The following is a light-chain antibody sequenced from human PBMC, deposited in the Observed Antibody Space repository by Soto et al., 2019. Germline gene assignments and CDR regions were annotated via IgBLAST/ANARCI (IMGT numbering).Light chain of an antibody. CDR2: GAS. Sequence: EIVMTQSPATLSVSPGERATLSCRASQSVSSDLAWYQQKPGQAPRLLIYGASTRATGMPARFSGSGSGTEFTLTFSSLQSEDFAVYYCQHYTNWPPTFGQGTKVDIK. V-gene: IGKV3-15*01. CDR1: QSVSSD. CDR3: QHYTNWPPT. J-gene: IGKJ1*01.